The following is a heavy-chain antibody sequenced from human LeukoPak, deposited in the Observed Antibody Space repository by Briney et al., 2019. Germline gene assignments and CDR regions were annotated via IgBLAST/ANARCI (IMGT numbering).Heavy chain of an antibody. Sequence: SETLSLTCTVSGGSISSYYWSWIRQPPGKGLEWIGYIYYSGSTNYNPSLKSRVTISVDTSKNQFSLKLSSVTAADMAVYYCARDNPGGTRIWFDPWGQGTLVTVSS. D-gene: IGHD1-7*01. CDR3: ARDNPGGTRIWFDP. V-gene: IGHV4-59*01. CDR1: GGSISSYY. CDR2: IYYSGST. J-gene: IGHJ5*02.